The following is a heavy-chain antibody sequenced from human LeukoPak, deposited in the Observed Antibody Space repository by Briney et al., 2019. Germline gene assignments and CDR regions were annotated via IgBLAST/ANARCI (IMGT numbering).Heavy chain of an antibody. V-gene: IGHV3-73*01. CDR1: GFTFSGSA. D-gene: IGHD3-22*01. CDR3: TRPSYDSSVSGVVY. CDR2: IRSKANGYAT. J-gene: IGHJ4*02. Sequence: PGGSLRLSCATSGFTFSGSAIHWVRQASGKGLEWVGRIRSKANGYATTDVASVKGRFTISRDDSKNTAYLEMSSLKTEDTAVYYCTRPSYDSSVSGVVYWGQGTLVTVSS.